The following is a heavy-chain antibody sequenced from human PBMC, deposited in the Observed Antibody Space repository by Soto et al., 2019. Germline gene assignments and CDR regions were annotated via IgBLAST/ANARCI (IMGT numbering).Heavy chain of an antibody. J-gene: IGHJ4*02. D-gene: IGHD3-10*01. CDR2: ISGSGGDT. V-gene: IGHV3-23*01. CDR1: GFTFGSHA. Sequence: GGSLRLSCGASGFTFGSHAMGWVRQAPGKGLDWVSAISGSGGDTFYADSVKGRFTVSRDNSKDTLYLQMNSLRGESTDVYFWAKDLAGEGYFFNHWAQGTMGTVSS. CDR3: AKDLAGEGYFFNH.